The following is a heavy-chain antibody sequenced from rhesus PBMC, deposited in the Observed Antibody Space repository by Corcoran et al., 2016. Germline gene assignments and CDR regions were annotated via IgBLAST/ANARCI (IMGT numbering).Heavy chain of an antibody. CDR2: IAPDNGNK. D-gene: IGHD6-13*01. J-gene: IGHJ2*01. Sequence: QVQLVQSGAEITQPGASVQLACKASGYTFTSYSMHWGSQPPGQRLECIGLIAPDNGNKGDAPNFRGRVTITTDTSTCTGFMALSSLSSEDTAVYYCTRGGAAGRYWYFDIWGPGTPITISS. V-gene: IGHV1-1*01. CDR1: GYTFTSYS. CDR3: TRGGAAGRYWYFDI.